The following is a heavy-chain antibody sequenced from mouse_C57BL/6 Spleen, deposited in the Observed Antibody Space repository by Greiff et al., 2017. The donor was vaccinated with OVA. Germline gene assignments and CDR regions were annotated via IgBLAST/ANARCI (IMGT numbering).Heavy chain of an antibody. CDR1: GFTFSDYY. V-gene: IGHV5-16*01. J-gene: IGHJ1*03. CDR3: ARGGTGWYFDV. D-gene: IGHD4-1*01. CDR2: INYDGSST. Sequence: EVKLMESEGGLVQPGRSLKLSCTASGFTFSDYYMAWVRQVPEKGLEWVANINYDGSSTYYLDSLKSRFIISRDNAKNILYLQMSSLKSEDTATYYCARGGTGWYFDVWGTGTTVTVSS.